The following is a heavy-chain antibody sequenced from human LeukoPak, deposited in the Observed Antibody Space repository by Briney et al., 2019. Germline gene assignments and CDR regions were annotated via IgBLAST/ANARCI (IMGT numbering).Heavy chain of an antibody. D-gene: IGHD1-26*01. V-gene: IGHV3-9*01. CDR2: ISWNSGSI. J-gene: IGHJ2*01. CDR3: AKLVGATTSDWYFDL. Sequence: GGSLRLSCAASGFTFYDYAMHWVREAPGKGLEWVSGISWNSGSIGYADSVKGRFTISRDNAKNSLYLQMNSLRAEDTALYYCAKLVGATTSDWYFDLWGRGTLVTVSS. CDR1: GFTFYDYA.